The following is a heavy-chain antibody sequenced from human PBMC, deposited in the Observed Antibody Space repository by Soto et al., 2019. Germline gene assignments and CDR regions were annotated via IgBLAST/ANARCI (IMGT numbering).Heavy chain of an antibody. CDR2: IYYSGST. Sequence: SETLSLTCTVSGGSISSSSYYGGWIRQPPGKGLEWIGSIYYSGSTYYNPSLKSRVTISVDTSKNQFSLKLSSVTAADTAVYYCARHGSSSWAIIYFDYWGQGTLVTVSS. V-gene: IGHV4-39*01. CDR1: GGSISSSSYY. J-gene: IGHJ4*02. D-gene: IGHD6-13*01. CDR3: ARHGSSSWAIIYFDY.